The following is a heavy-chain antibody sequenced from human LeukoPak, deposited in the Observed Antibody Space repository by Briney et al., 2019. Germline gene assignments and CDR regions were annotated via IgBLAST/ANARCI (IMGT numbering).Heavy chain of an antibody. J-gene: IGHJ4*02. D-gene: IGHD2-15*01. CDR3: ARGAALAYSELSD. Sequence: GASVKVSCKASGYTFTGYYMHWVRQAPGQGLEWMGWINPNSGGTNYAQKFQGRVTMTRDTSISTAYMELSRLRSDDTAVYYCARGAALAYSELSDWGQGTLVTVPS. CDR2: INPNSGGT. V-gene: IGHV1-2*02. CDR1: GYTFTGYY.